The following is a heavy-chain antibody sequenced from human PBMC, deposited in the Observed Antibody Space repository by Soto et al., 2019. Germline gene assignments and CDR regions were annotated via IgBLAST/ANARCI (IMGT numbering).Heavy chain of an antibody. Sequence: GGSLRLSCAASGFTFSSYGMHWVRQAPGKGLEWVAVISYDGSNKYYGDSVKGRFIISRDNSNNTLYLQMSGLRADDTAIYYCARGREGVYGDYFRSYFDYWGQGSLVTVSS. CDR2: ISYDGSNK. CDR3: ARGREGVYGDYFRSYFDY. D-gene: IGHD4-17*01. V-gene: IGHV3-30*03. J-gene: IGHJ4*02. CDR1: GFTFSSYG.